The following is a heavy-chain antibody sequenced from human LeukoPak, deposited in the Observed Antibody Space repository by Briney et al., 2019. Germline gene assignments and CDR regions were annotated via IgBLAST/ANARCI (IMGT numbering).Heavy chain of an antibody. CDR3: ARGLDRSGWRFDY. J-gene: IGHJ4*02. V-gene: IGHV7-4-1*02. CDR2: INTNTWDP. CDR1: GYTFTSYA. Sequence: ASVKVSCNASGYTFTSYAMNWVRQAPGQGLEWMGWINTNTWDPTYAQGFTGRFVFSLDTSVSTAYLQISSLKAEDTAVYYCARGLDRSGWRFDYWGQGTLVTVSS. D-gene: IGHD6-19*01.